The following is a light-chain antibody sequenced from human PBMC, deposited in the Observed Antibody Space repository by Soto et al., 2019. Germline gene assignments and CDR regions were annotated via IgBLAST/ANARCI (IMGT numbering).Light chain of an antibody. Sequence: VLTQPPSVSEAPGQRVTISCTGSSSNIGAGYEAHWYQQVPGTAPKLLIYENNNRPSGVPDRFSGSKSGTSASLAITGLQAEDEAEYYCQSYDSSLSGYVFGTGTKVTVL. J-gene: IGLJ1*01. V-gene: IGLV1-40*01. CDR3: QSYDSSLSGYV. CDR2: ENN. CDR1: SSNIGAGYE.